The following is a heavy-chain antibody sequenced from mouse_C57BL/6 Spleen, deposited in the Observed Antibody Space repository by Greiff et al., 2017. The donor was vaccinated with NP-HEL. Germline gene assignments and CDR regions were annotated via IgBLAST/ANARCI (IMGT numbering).Heavy chain of an antibody. CDR2: INPSNGGT. D-gene: IGHD3-2*02. CDR1: GYTFTSYW. J-gene: IGHJ3*01. CDR3: ARDSSGYWAWFAY. V-gene: IGHV1-53*01. Sequence: VQLQQPGTELVKPGASVKLSCKASGYTFTSYWMHWVKQRPGQGLEWIGNINPSNGGTNYNEKFKSKATLTVDKSSSTAYMQLSSLTSEDSAVYYCARDSSGYWAWFAYWGQGTLVTVSA.